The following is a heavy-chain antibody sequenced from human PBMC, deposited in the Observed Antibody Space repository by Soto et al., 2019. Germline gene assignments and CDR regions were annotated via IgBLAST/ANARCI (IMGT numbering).Heavy chain of an antibody. V-gene: IGHV4-39*01. D-gene: IGHD3-22*01. CDR1: GDSITSNSYF. J-gene: IGHJ5*02. CDR2: IYYSGTT. CDR3: ARDYYDSSDYTTNWFDP. Sequence: SETLSLTCTVSGDSITSNSYFWAWIRQPPGKGLEWIGSIYYSGTTYYNPSLKSRVTISVDRSKNQFSLKLSSVTAADTAVYYCARDYYDSSDYTTNWFDPWGQGTLVT.